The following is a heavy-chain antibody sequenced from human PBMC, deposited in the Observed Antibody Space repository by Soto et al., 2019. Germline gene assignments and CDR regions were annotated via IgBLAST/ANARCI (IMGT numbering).Heavy chain of an antibody. D-gene: IGHD2-21*02. J-gene: IGHJ4*02. CDR2: INAGNGNT. Sequence: QVQLVQSGAEEKKPGASVKVSCKASGYTFTSYAMHWVRQAPGQRLEWMGWINAGNGNTKYSQKFQSRLTITRDTSASTEYMELSSLRSEDTAVYYCARSIVVVTALDYWGQGTLVTVSS. CDR3: ARSIVVVTALDY. V-gene: IGHV1-3*05. CDR1: GYTFTSYA.